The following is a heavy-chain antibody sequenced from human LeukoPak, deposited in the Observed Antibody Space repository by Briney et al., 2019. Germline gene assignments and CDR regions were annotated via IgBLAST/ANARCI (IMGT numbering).Heavy chain of an antibody. D-gene: IGHD2-21*01. Sequence: GGSLRLSCAASGFTFSSYGMHWVRQAPGKGLEWVAFIRYDGSNKCYADSVKGRFTISRDNSKNTLYLQMNSLRAEDTAVYHCAKENRRLLKDFDYWGQGTLVTVSS. V-gene: IGHV3-30*02. CDR3: AKENRRLLKDFDY. J-gene: IGHJ4*02. CDR1: GFTFSSYG. CDR2: IRYDGSNK.